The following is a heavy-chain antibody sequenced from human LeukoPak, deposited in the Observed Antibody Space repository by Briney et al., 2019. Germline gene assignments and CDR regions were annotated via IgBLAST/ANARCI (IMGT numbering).Heavy chain of an antibody. J-gene: IGHJ3*02. D-gene: IGHD1-1*01. V-gene: IGHV4-4*07. CDR3: AREKPERRSLPSAFDI. CDR2: IYTSGST. Sequence: PSETLSLICTVSGASIGDYYWSWIRQPAGKGLEWIGRIYTSGSTNYNPSLKSRVTISVDTSKNQFSLKLSSVTAADTAVYYCAREKPERRSLPSAFDIWGQGTMVTVSS. CDR1: GASIGDYY.